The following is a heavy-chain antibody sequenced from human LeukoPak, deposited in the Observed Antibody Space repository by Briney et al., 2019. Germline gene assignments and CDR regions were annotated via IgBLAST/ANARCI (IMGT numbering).Heavy chain of an antibody. CDR3: ARGKTYYDFWSGYRYYFDY. CDR1: GGSFSGYY. V-gene: IGHV4-34*01. J-gene: IGHJ4*02. CDR2: INHSGST. D-gene: IGHD3-3*01. Sequence: SETLSLTCAVYGGSFSGYYWSWIRQPPGKGLEWIGEINHSGSTNYNPSLKSRVTISVDTSKNQFSLKLSSVTAADTAVYYCARGKTYYDFWSGYRYYFDYWGQGTLVTVSS.